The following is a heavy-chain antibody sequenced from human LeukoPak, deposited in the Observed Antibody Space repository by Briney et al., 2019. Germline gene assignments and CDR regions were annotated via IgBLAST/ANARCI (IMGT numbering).Heavy chain of an antibody. CDR1: GGSFSGYY. D-gene: IGHD5-24*01. Sequence: SETLSLTCAVYGGSFSGYYWSWIRQPPGEGLEWIGEINHSGSTNYNPSLKSRVTISVDTSKNQFSLKLSSVTAADTAVYYCASNGPGRDGYNYGDYWGQGTLVTVSS. CDR3: ASNGPGRDGYNYGDY. CDR2: INHSGST. V-gene: IGHV4-34*01. J-gene: IGHJ4*02.